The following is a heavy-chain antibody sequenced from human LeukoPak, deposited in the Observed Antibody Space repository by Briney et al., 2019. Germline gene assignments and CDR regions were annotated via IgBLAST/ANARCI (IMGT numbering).Heavy chain of an antibody. V-gene: IGHV1-46*03. CDR2: INPSGGST. Sequence: ASVKVSCKASGYTFTSYDINWVRQATGQGLEWMGIINPSGGSTSYAQKFQGRVTMTRDTSTSTVYMELSSLRSEDTAVYYCAREDCSGGSCYFRYFDYWGQGTLVTVSS. D-gene: IGHD2-15*01. J-gene: IGHJ4*02. CDR3: AREDCSGGSCYFRYFDY. CDR1: GYTFTSYD.